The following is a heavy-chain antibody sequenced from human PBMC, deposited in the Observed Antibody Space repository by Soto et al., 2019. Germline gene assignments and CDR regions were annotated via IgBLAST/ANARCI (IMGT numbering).Heavy chain of an antibody. J-gene: IGHJ5*02. D-gene: IGHD2-21*01. Sequence: SETLSPTCSVSGGSIISCGYSWVWIRQPPGKGLEWIGYIYHSGSTYYNPSLKSRVTISVDRSKNQFSLKLSSVTAADTAVYYCARVVRHNWFDPWGQGTLVTVSS. V-gene: IGHV4-30-2*01. CDR3: ARVVRHNWFDP. CDR2: IYHSGST. CDR1: GGSIISCGYS.